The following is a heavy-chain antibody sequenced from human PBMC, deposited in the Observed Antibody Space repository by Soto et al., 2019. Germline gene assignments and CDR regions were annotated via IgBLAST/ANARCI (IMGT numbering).Heavy chain of an antibody. D-gene: IGHD3-10*01. J-gene: IGHJ6*02. CDR3: AIITMVNYYYYYNGMDV. Sequence: PSETLSLTCAVYGGSFSGYYWSWIRQPPGKGLEWIGEINHSGSTNYNPSLKSRVTISVDTSKNQFSLKLSSVTAADTAVYYCAIITMVNYYYYYNGMDVWGQATTVTVSS. V-gene: IGHV4-34*01. CDR2: INHSGST. CDR1: GGSFSGYY.